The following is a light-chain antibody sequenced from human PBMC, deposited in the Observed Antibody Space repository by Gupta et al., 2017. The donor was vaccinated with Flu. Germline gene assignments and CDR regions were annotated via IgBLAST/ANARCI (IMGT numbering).Light chain of an antibody. Sequence: EVVLTQSPGTLSLSPGEGATLSCRASQSVGSTYLAWYQQKPGQAPRLLIYATSSRAAGIPDRFSGSGSGTDFTLTISRLEPEDFAVYYCQQFGSSPPGITFAGGTKVEIK. CDR2: ATS. CDR1: QSVGSTY. J-gene: IGKJ4*01. V-gene: IGKV3-20*01. CDR3: QQFGSSPPGIT.